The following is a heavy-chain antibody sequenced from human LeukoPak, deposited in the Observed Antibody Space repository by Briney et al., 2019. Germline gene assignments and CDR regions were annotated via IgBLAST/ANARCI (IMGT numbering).Heavy chain of an antibody. D-gene: IGHD4-17*01. CDR1: GFTFSSYS. Sequence: GGSLRLSCAASGFTFSSYSMNWVRQAPGKGLEWVSSISSSSSYIYYADSVKGRFTISRDNAKNSLYLQMNSLRAEDTAVYYCARDGGDHYYYYMDVWGKGTTVTVPS. J-gene: IGHJ6*03. CDR2: ISSSSSYI. CDR3: ARDGGDHYYYYMDV. V-gene: IGHV3-21*01.